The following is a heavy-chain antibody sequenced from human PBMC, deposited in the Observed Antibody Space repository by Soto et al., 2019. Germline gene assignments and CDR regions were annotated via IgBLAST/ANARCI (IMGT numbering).Heavy chain of an antibody. Sequence: QVQLVQSGAEVKKPGASVKVSCKASGYTFTSYGINWVRQAPGQGLEWMGWISAYNGNTNYAQKLQGRVTMTTDTSTSTAYMELRSLRSDYTAVYYCARVITGTTFYYYYGMDVWGQGTTVTVSS. D-gene: IGHD1-7*01. CDR2: ISAYNGNT. V-gene: IGHV1-18*01. CDR1: GYTFTSYG. J-gene: IGHJ6*02. CDR3: ARVITGTTFYYYYGMDV.